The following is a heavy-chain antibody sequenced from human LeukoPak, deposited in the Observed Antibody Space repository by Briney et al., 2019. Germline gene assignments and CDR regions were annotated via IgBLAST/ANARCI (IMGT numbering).Heavy chain of an antibody. J-gene: IGHJ4*02. Sequence: ASVKVSCKASGYTFTSYDINWVRQATGQGLEWMGWMNPNSGNTGYAQKFQGRVTMTRNTSISTAYMELSSLRSEDTAVYYCARVGDSSGYHDYWGQGTLVTVSS. CDR1: GYTFTSYD. CDR3: ARVGDSSGYHDY. V-gene: IGHV1-8*01. D-gene: IGHD3-22*01. CDR2: MNPNSGNT.